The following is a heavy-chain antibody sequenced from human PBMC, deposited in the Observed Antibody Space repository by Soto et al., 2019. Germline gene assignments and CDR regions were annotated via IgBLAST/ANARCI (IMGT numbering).Heavy chain of an antibody. Sequence: ASVKVSCKASGYTFTSYGISWVRQAPGQGIEWMGWISAYNGNTNYAQKLQGRVTMTTDTSTSTAYMELRSLRSDDTAVYYCARDKIVVVSFAPGNDAFDIWGQGTMVTVSS. J-gene: IGHJ3*02. CDR2: ISAYNGNT. CDR3: ARDKIVVVSFAPGNDAFDI. V-gene: IGHV1-18*04. CDR1: GYTFTSYG. D-gene: IGHD2-2*01.